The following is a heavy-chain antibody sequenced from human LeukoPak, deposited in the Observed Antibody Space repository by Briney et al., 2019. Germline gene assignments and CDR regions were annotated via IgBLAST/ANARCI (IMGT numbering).Heavy chain of an antibody. CDR1: GGSISSYY. D-gene: IGHD6-13*01. J-gene: IGHJ4*02. Sequence: SEALSLTCTVSGGSISSYYWSWIRQPPGKGLERIGYIYYSGSTNYNPSLKSRVTISVGTSRNQFSLKLSSVTAADTAVYYCARRVYSTSWSYYFDYWGQGTLVTVSS. CDR2: IYYSGST. CDR3: ARRVYSTSWSYYFDY. V-gene: IGHV4-59*01.